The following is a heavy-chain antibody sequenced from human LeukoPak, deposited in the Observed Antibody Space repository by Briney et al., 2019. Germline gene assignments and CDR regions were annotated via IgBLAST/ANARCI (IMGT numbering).Heavy chain of an antibody. Sequence: PGGSLRLSCAASGFTFSSYGMHWVRQAPGKGLEWVAFIRYDGSNKYYADSVKGRFTISRDNSKNTLYLQMNSLRAEDTAVYYCARSGDPGYSSSWYLDYWGQGTLVTVSS. CDR1: GFTFSSYG. CDR2: IRYDGSNK. D-gene: IGHD6-13*01. J-gene: IGHJ4*02. V-gene: IGHV3-30*02. CDR3: ARSGDPGYSSSWYLDY.